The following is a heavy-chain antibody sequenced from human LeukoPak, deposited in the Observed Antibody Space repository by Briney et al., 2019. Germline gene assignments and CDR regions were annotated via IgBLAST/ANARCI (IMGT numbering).Heavy chain of an antibody. D-gene: IGHD2-2*01. V-gene: IGHV4-39*01. CDR1: GGSITSSSYY. J-gene: IGHJ4*02. Sequence: SETLSLTCTVSGGSITSSSYYWGWIRQPPGKGLEWIGSIYYSGSTYYNPSLKSRVTISVDTSKNQFSLKLSSVTAADTAVYYCARRPVVGPGAIDCWGQGTLVTVSS. CDR3: ARRPVVGPGAIDC. CDR2: IYYSGST.